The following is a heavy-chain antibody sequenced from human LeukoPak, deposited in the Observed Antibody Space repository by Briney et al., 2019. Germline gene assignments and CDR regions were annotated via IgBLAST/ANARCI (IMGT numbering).Heavy chain of an antibody. Sequence: SVKVSCKASGGTFSSYAISWVRQAPGQGLEWMGGIIPIFGTANYAQKFQGRVTITADESTSTAYMELSSLRSEDTAVYYCARSRSLGYCSSTSCFRFDYWGQGTLVTVSS. V-gene: IGHV1-69*13. J-gene: IGHJ4*02. CDR1: GGTFSSYA. CDR3: ARSRSLGYCSSTSCFRFDY. CDR2: IIPIFGTA. D-gene: IGHD2-2*01.